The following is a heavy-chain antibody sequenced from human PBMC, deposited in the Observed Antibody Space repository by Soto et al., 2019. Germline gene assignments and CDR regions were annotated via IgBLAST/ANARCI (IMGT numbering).Heavy chain of an antibody. Sequence: QITLKESGPTLVKPTQTLTLTCTFSGFSLSSTRMAVGWIRQPPGKALEWLALIYWDDDKRYSPFLKSRLTITKDTSKHQVVLTMSNMAPVDTARYYCAHIVVAGLGYYFDYWGQGTLVTVSS. CDR1: GFSLSSTRMA. CDR3: AHIVVAGLGYYFDY. CDR2: IYWDDDK. J-gene: IGHJ4*02. D-gene: IGHD6-19*01. V-gene: IGHV2-5*02.